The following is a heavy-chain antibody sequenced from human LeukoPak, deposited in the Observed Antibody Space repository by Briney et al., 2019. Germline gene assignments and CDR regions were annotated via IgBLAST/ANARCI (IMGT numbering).Heavy chain of an antibody. D-gene: IGHD3-22*01. CDR1: GGSISSSSYY. CDR2: IYYSGST. J-gene: IGHJ4*02. Sequence: PSETLSLTRTVSGGSISSSSYYWGWIRQPPGKGLEWIGSIYYSGSTYYNPSLKSRVTISVDTSKNQFSLKLSSVTAADTAVYYCARTLYINYYDSSGYLRGYFDYWGQGTLVTVSS. CDR3: ARTLYINYYDSSGYLRGYFDY. V-gene: IGHV4-39*01.